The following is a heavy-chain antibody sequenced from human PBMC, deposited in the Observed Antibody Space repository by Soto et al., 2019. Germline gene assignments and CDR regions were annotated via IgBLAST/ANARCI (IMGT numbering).Heavy chain of an antibody. D-gene: IGHD2-8*02. Sequence: PSETVSLTCNVSGGSIDRSNYYWDWLRQPPGKGLEWIGTTYYNGNAYYNPSLKSRVSMSVDTSKNQFSLKLVSVTAADTAVYYCARDKITGLFDYWGQGTLVTVSS. J-gene: IGHJ4*02. V-gene: IGHV4-39*02. CDR2: TYYNGNA. CDR3: ARDKITGLFDY. CDR1: GGSIDRSNYY.